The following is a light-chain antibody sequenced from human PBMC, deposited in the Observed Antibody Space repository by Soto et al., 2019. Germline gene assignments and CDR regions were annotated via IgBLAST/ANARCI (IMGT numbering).Light chain of an antibody. V-gene: IGLV2-23*02. CDR3: TSFAPGRIYV. Sequence: QSVLTQPASVSGSPGQSVTISCTGTTRNVGLYQAISWYQQHPGKAPKLILYEVNQRPSGVSNRFSGSKSGNTASLTISGLQPEDEADYSCTSFAPGRIYVFGSGTKGTVL. J-gene: IGLJ1*01. CDR1: TRNVGLYQA. CDR2: EVN.